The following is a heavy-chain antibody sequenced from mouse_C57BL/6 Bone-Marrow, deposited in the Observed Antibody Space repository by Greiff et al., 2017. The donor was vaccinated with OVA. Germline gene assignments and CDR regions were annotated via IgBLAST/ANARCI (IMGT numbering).Heavy chain of an antibody. CDR2: IDPENGDT. CDR1: GFNIKDDY. Sequence: EVQLQQSGAELVRPGASVKLSCTASGFNIKDDYMHWVKQRPEQGLEWIGWIDPENGDTEYASKVQGKATITADTSSNTAYLQLSSLTSEDTAVYDCTPYYYGSSYDAYWGQGTLVTVSA. J-gene: IGHJ3*01. CDR3: TPYYYGSSYDAY. D-gene: IGHD1-1*01. V-gene: IGHV14-4*01.